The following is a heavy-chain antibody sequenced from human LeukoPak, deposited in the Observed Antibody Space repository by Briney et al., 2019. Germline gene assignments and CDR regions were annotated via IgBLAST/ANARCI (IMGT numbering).Heavy chain of an antibody. CDR2: IGSDDNT. J-gene: IGHJ6*02. CDR3: ARDPEDYGMDV. CDR1: GFTFSRNA. V-gene: IGHV3-23*01. Sequence: GGSLRLSCAASGFTFSRNAMAWVRQAPGKGLEWVAGIGSDDNTHYAESVRGRFTISRDISKNTVSLQMSSLRAEDTAVYYCARDPEDYGMDVWGQGTTVTVSS.